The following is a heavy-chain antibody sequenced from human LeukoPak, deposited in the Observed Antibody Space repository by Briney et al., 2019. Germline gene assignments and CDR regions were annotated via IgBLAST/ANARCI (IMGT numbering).Heavy chain of an antibody. V-gene: IGHV3-30-3*01. CDR2: ISYGGDDGSNI. CDR1: GFTFSSYA. D-gene: IGHD3-3*01. Sequence: PEGSLRLSCAASGFTFSSYAMHWVRQAPGKGLEWVAVISYGGDDGSNIYYADFVKGRFTISRDNSKSTLYLQMNSLRPEDTAVYYCAREGVSSPDDTFDVWGQGTMVTVSS. J-gene: IGHJ3*01. CDR3: AREGVSSPDDTFDV.